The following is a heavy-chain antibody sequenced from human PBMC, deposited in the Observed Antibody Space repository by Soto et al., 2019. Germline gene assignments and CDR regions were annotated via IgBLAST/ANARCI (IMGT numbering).Heavy chain of an antibody. CDR3: ANLPLYGSGFDC. Sequence: EVQLVESGGGLVQPGRSLRLSCAASGFTFDDYAIHWVRQAPGRGLEWVAGISWHGASIGYADSVKGRFPISRDNAKNSTHLQMNSLRGEDTSLYYCANLPLYGSGFDCWGQGTLGTVSS. CDR2: ISWHGASI. CDR1: GFTFDDYA. J-gene: IGHJ4*02. D-gene: IGHD3-10*01. V-gene: IGHV3-9*01.